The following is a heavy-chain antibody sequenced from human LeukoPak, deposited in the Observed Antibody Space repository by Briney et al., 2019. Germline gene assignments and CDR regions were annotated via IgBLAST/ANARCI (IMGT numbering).Heavy chain of an antibody. CDR2: INHSGST. D-gene: IGHD3/OR15-3a*01. Sequence: SETLSLTCAVYGGSFSGCYWSWIRQPPGKGLEWIGEINHSGSTNYNPSLKSRVTISVDTSKNQFSLKLSSVTAADTAVYYCARASPSGTGYYPFDYWGQGTLVTVSS. J-gene: IGHJ4*02. CDR3: ARASPSGTGYYPFDY. CDR1: GGSFSGCY. V-gene: IGHV4-34*01.